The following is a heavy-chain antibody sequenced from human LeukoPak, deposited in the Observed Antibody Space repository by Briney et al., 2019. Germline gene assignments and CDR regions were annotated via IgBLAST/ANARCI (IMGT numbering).Heavy chain of an antibody. D-gene: IGHD2-21*01. Sequence: SGKLSCKASGYTFSTYGISGVRQAPGLGLGVMWGISAYTGNTNYAQNVQGRVTMTTDTSTSTAYLELRSLRSDDTAVYYCARDCGNCGGAPDDTFDIWGQGTMVTVSS. CDR3: ARDCGNCGGAPDDTFDI. CDR1: GYTFSTYG. CDR2: ISAYTGNT. J-gene: IGHJ3*02. V-gene: IGHV1-18*01.